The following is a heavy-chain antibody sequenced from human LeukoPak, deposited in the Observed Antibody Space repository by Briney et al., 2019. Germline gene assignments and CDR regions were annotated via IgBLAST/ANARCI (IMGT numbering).Heavy chain of an antibody. CDR3: AREGPSLYYDFWSGYYHWFDP. Sequence: QAPGQGLEWMGWISAYNGNTNYAQKLQGRVTMTTDTSTSTAYVELRSLRSDDTAVYYCAREGPSLYYDFWSGYYHWFDPWGQGTLVTVSS. CDR2: ISAYNGNT. D-gene: IGHD3-3*01. J-gene: IGHJ5*02. V-gene: IGHV1-18*01.